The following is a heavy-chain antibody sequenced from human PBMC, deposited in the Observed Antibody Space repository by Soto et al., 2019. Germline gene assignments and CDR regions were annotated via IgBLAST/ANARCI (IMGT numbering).Heavy chain of an antibody. J-gene: IGHJ4*02. CDR3: ARVRKTYGDYNY. V-gene: IGHV3-64*01. CDR2: ISANGGTI. CDR1: GFSFSNHH. D-gene: IGHD4-17*01. Sequence: EVQLVESGGGLVQPGGSLRLSCAGSGFSFSNHHMHWVRQAPGKGLEYVSGISANGGTIYYANSVKGRFTISRDNSKNTLFLQMGDLRNEDMAVYYCARVRKTYGDYNYWGQGTVVTVSS.